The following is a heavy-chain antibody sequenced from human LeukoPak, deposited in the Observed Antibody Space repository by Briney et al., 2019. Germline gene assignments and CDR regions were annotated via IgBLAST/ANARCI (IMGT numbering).Heavy chain of an antibody. D-gene: IGHD6-19*01. CDR1: GYTFTGYY. CDR3: ARASGYSSGCPDY. J-gene: IGHJ4*02. Sequence: ASVKVSCKASGYTFTGYYMHWVRQAPGQGLEWMGWINPNSGGTNYAQKFQGRVTMTRDTSISTAYMELSRLRSDGTAVYYCARASGYSSGCPDYWGQGTLVTVSS. CDR2: INPNSGGT. V-gene: IGHV1-2*02.